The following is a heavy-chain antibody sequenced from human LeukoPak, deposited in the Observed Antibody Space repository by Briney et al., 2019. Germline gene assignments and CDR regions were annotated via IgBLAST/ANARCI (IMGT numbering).Heavy chain of an antibody. V-gene: IGHV3-30*02. J-gene: IGHJ4*02. D-gene: IGHD2-2*01. CDR2: IRYDGSNK. CDR1: GFTFSSYG. CDR3: AKDVEYQLLPTYFDY. Sequence: GRSLRLSCAASGFTFSSYGMHWVRQAPGKGLEWAAFIRYDGSNKYYADSVKGRFTISRDNSKNTLYLQMNSLRAEDTAVYYCAKDVEYQLLPTYFDYWGQGTLVTVSS.